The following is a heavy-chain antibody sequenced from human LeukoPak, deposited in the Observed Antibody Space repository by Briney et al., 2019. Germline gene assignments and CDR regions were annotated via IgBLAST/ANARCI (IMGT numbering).Heavy chain of an antibody. CDR1: GGTFSSYA. Sequence: GASVKVSCKASGGTFSSYAISWVRQAPGQGLEWMGGIIPLFGTANYAQKFQDRVTITAVESMSTVYMELSSLRSEDTAVYYCARGWLAETTVVTPYNYWGQGTLVTVSS. J-gene: IGHJ4*02. CDR2: IIPLFGTA. D-gene: IGHD4-23*01. CDR3: ARGWLAETTVVTPYNY. V-gene: IGHV1-69*13.